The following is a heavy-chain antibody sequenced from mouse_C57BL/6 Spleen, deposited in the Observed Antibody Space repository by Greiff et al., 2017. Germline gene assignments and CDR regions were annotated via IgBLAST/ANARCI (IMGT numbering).Heavy chain of an antibody. V-gene: IGHV1-69*01. J-gene: IGHJ3*01. Sequence: VQLQQPGAELVMPGASVKLSCKASGYTFTSYWMHWVKQRPGQGLEWIGEIDPSDSYTNYNQKFKGKSTLTVDKSSSTAYMQLSSLTSEDSAVYYCAGSFDYSAWFAYWGQGTLVTVSA. CDR3: AGSFDYSAWFAY. CDR2: IDPSDSYT. CDR1: GYTFTSYW. D-gene: IGHD1-1*02.